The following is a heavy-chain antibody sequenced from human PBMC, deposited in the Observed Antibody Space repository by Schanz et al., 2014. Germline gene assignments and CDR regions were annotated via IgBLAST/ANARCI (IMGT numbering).Heavy chain of an antibody. V-gene: IGHV1-18*04. CDR1: GYTFTTYY. D-gene: IGHD3-9*01. Sequence: QVQLAQSGAEVKKPGVSVKVSCKASGYTFTTYYIHWVRQAPGQGPEWMGWISAFDDKTDYAQNFQGRLIMTTDTSTTTVYMELRGLRSDDTAVYYCARETTIITGGAFDVWGQGTMVTVSS. CDR2: ISAFDDKT. J-gene: IGHJ3*01. CDR3: ARETTIITGGAFDV.